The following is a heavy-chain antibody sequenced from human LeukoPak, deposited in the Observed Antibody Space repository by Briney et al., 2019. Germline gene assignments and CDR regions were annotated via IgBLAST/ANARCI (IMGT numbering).Heavy chain of an antibody. J-gene: IGHJ6*03. CDR1: GFTFSSYS. V-gene: IGHV3-21*01. D-gene: IGHD3-3*01. CDR2: ISSGSSYI. CDR3: ASIPPFYYDFWSGVQYYMDV. Sequence: GGSLRLSCAASGFTFSSYSMNWVRQAPGKGLEWVSSISSGSSYIYYADSVKGRFTISRDNAKNSLYLQMNSLRAEDTAVYYCASIPPFYYDFWSGVQYYMDVWGKGTTVTVSS.